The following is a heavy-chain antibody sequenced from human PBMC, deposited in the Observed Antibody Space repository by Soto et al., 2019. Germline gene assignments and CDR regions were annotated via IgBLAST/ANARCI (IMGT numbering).Heavy chain of an antibody. J-gene: IGHJ6*02. CDR1: GFTFSTYG. D-gene: IGHD1-26*01. V-gene: IGHV3-33*01. Sequence: QVQLVESGGGVVQPQRSLRLSCAASGFTFSTYGMHWVRQAPGKGLEWVAAIWYDGSNKYYADTVKGRFTISRDNSKNTLYLQMHSLRAEDTAVYYCARGKEPYGMDVWSQGTTVTVSS. CDR2: IWYDGSNK. CDR3: ARGKEPYGMDV.